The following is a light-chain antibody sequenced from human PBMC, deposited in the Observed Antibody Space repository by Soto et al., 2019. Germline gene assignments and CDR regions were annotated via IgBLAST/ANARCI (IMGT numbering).Light chain of an antibody. Sequence: QSALTQPPSASGSPGHSVTFSCTGTSSDVGGYNFVSWYQQHSGKAPKLIIYEVSKRPSGVPDRFSGSKSGHTASLTVSGLQAEDEADYYCTSYAGRNNRYVFGPGTKVTVL. J-gene: IGLJ1*01. CDR1: SSDVGGYNF. V-gene: IGLV2-8*01. CDR2: EVS. CDR3: TSYAGRNNRYV.